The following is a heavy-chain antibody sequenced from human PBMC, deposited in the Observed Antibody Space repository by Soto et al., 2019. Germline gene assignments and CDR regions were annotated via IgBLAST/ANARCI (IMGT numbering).Heavy chain of an antibody. CDR2: IVASGTSI. Sequence: EVQLLESGGGLVQPGGSLRLSCAASGFTLSSYAMSWVRQTPGKGLEWVSTIVASGTSIYYADSVKGRFTISTDKSKNTLSLQMNSLRAEDTALYYCAKGWRSDWYGPLDSWGLGILVTVSS. CDR1: GFTLSSYA. J-gene: IGHJ4*02. D-gene: IGHD6-19*01. CDR3: AKGWRSDWYGPLDS. V-gene: IGHV3-23*01.